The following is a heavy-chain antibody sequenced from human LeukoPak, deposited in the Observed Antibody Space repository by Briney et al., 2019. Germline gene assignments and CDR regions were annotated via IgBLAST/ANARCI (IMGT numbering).Heavy chain of an antibody. Sequence: AGGSLTLSCAASGFTFSTYDMNWVRHARGKGLEWVSYISSSSRTISYADSVKGRFTISRDNAKNSLYLQMNSLRAEDTAVYYCARLRYYAMDVWGQGTTVTASS. CDR2: ISSSSRTI. CDR1: GFTFSTYD. J-gene: IGHJ6*02. V-gene: IGHV3-48*01. CDR3: ARLRYYAMDV.